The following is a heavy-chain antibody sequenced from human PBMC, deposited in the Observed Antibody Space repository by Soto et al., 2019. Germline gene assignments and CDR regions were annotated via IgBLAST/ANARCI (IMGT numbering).Heavy chain of an antibody. CDR3: AKDMHPNYYYDTSGPVACFDN. D-gene: IGHD3-22*01. J-gene: IGHJ4*02. V-gene: IGHV3-23*01. CDR1: GFTFSSYA. CDR2: VGGSGEYT. Sequence: GGSLRLSCAASGFTFSSYAMIWVRQAPGKGLEWVSGVGGSGEYTYYADSVKGRFTISRDNSKNTVYLQISSLRAEDTAVYFCAKDMHPNYYYDTSGPVACFDNWGLGTLVTVSS.